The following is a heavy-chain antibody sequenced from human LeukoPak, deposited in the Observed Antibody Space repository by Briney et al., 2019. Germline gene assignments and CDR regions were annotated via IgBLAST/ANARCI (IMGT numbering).Heavy chain of an antibody. CDR1: GGSISSGSYY. Sequence: SETLSLTCTVSGGSISSGSYYWSWIRQPAGKGLEWIGRFYSSDNTDYSPSFKSRVTMSADTSNNQFSLRLSSVTAADTAVYYCARRYRGTYHFDHWGQGTLVIVSS. V-gene: IGHV4-61*02. J-gene: IGHJ4*02. CDR2: FYSSDNT. CDR3: ARRYRGTYHFDH. D-gene: IGHD1-26*01.